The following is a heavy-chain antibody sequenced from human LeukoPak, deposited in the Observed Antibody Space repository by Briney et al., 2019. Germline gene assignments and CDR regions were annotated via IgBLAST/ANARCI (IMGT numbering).Heavy chain of an antibody. J-gene: IGHJ4*02. Sequence: GGSLRLSCAASGFTFSSYWMHWLRPAPGKGLVWVSRIYSDGSSTSYADSVKGRFTISIDNAKNTRYLKMNSLRAEDTAVYYCARDKDGAVTTGDYWGEGTLGTVSS. CDR2: IYSDGSST. D-gene: IGHD4-17*01. V-gene: IGHV3-74*01. CDR1: GFTFSSYW. CDR3: ARDKDGAVTTGDY.